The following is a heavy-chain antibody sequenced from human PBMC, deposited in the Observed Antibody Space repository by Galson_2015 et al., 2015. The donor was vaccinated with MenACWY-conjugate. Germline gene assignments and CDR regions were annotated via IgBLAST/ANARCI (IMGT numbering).Heavy chain of an antibody. V-gene: IGHV4-59*01. CDR3: ARDRVIYDSSGYSQTYGMDV. CDR2: IYYSGST. J-gene: IGHJ6*02. Sequence: SETLSLTCTISGGSTSSYYWSWIRQPPGKGLEWIGYIYYSGSTNYNPSLKSRVTISVDTSKNQFSLKLSSVTAADTAVYYCARDRVIYDSSGYSQTYGMDVWGQGTTVTVSS. CDR1: GGSTSSYY. D-gene: IGHD3-22*01.